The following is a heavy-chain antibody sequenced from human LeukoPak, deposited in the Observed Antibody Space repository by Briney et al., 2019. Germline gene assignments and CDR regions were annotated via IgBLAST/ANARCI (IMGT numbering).Heavy chain of an antibody. CDR1: GYSFTDYW. CDR3: ARPSSLYGGTSEDY. J-gene: IGHJ4*02. Sequence: GESLKISCKASGYSFTDYWIVWVRPMTGKGLEWSGAIYPGDSDTRYSPSLDGQVTISADKSVSTTYLQWSSLQASDTAMYYCARPSSLYGGTSEDYWGQGTLVTVSS. CDR2: IYPGDSDT. V-gene: IGHV5-51*01. D-gene: IGHD4-23*01.